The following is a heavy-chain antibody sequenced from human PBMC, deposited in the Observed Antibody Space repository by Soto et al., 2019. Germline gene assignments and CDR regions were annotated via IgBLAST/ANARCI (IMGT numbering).Heavy chain of an antibody. V-gene: IGHV4-34*01. CDR1: GGSFSGYY. J-gene: IGHJ6*02. CDR2: INHSGST. Sequence: QVQLQQWGAGLLKPSETLSLTCAVYGGSFSGYYWSWIRQPPGKGLEWIGEINHSGSTNYNPSLKSRVTISVDTSKNQFSLELSSVTAADTAVYYCARGIAGAPRYYYYYYGMDVWGQGTTVTVSS. D-gene: IGHD6-19*01. CDR3: ARGIAGAPRYYYYYYGMDV.